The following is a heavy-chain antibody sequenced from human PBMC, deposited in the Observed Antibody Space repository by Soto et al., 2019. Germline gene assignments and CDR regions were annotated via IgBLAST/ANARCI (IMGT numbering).Heavy chain of an antibody. D-gene: IGHD6-19*01. CDR3: ARGIAVAPGAFDI. V-gene: IGHV3-23*01. J-gene: IGHJ3*02. Sequence: PGGSLRLSCAASGFIFSSYAMSWVRQAPGKGLEWVSAISGSGGSTYYADSVKGRFTISRDNSKNTLYLQMNSLRAEDTAVYYCARGIAVAPGAFDIWGQGTMVTVSS. CDR2: ISGSGGST. CDR1: GFIFSSYA.